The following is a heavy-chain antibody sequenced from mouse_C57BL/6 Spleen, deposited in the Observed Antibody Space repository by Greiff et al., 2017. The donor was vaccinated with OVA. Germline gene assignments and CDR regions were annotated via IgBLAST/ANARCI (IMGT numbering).Heavy chain of an antibody. CDR2: IDPSDSYT. CDR3: ARGRSGYLFAY. CDR1: GYTFTSYW. J-gene: IGHJ3*01. Sequence: QVQLQQPGAELVMPGASVKLSCKASGYTFTSYWMHWVKQRPGQGLEWIGEIDPSDSYTNYNQKFKGKSTLTVDKSSSTAYMQLSSLTSEDSAVYYCARGRSGYLFAYWGQGTLVTVSA. V-gene: IGHV1-69*01. D-gene: IGHD3-2*02.